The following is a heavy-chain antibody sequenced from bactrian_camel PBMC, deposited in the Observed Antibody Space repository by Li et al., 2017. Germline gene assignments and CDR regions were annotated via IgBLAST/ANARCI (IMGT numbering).Heavy chain of an antibody. CDR1: GDTVGRYC. J-gene: IGHJ4*01. V-gene: IGHV3S40*01. Sequence: VQLVESGGGSVQVGGSLRLSCVASGDTVGRYCMGWFRQIPGKEREGVATNYLGGGNTYYADSVKGRFSISQNDARNTVYLQMNNLEPGDTAMYYCASSQALAACDNPLAYPYWGQGTQVTVS. CDR3: ASSQALAACDNPLAYPY. CDR2: NYLGGGNT. D-gene: IGHD1*01.